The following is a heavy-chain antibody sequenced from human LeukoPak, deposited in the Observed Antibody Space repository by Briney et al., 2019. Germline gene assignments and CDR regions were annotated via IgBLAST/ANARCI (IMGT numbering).Heavy chain of an antibody. CDR3: ARGSHGEHDS. CDR1: GFSFNIYA. V-gene: IGHV3-23*01. D-gene: IGHD4-17*01. Sequence: GGSLRLSCAAPGFSFNIYAMSWVRQAPGKGLEWVAAIDRSGGSTFYADSVKGRFTISKDNSKNTLYLQINSLRVDDTAIYYCARGSHGEHDSWGQGTLVTVSS. J-gene: IGHJ5*01. CDR2: IDRSGGST.